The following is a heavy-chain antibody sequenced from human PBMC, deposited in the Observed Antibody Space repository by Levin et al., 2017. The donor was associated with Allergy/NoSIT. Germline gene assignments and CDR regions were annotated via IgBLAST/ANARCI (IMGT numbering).Heavy chain of an antibody. CDR2: ISSSSSTI. CDR1: GFTFSSYS. Sequence: SCAASGFTFSSYSMNWVRQAPGKGLEWVSYISSSSSTIYYADSVKGRFTISRDNAKNSLYLQMNSLRDEDTAVYYCARDRACSGGSCYSDYWGQGTLVTVSS. CDR3: ARDRACSGGSCYSDY. V-gene: IGHV3-48*02. D-gene: IGHD2-15*01. J-gene: IGHJ4*02.